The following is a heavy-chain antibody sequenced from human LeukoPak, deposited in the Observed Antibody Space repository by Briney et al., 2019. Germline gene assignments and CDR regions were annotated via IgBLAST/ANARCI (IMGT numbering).Heavy chain of an antibody. CDR1: GFTFSSYA. CDR3: ANSPLLYSYGYIEYHFDY. V-gene: IGHV3-23*01. CDR2: ISGSGGST. Sequence: PGGSLRLSCAASGFTFSSYAMSWVRQAPGKGLEWVSAISGSGGSTYYADSVKGRFTISRDNSKNTLYLQMNSLRAEDTAVNYCANSPLLYSYGYIEYHFDYWGQGPLVTVSS. D-gene: IGHD5-18*01. J-gene: IGHJ4*02.